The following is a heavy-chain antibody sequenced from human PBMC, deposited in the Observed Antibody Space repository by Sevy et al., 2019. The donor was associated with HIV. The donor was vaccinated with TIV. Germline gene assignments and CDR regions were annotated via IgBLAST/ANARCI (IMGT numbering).Heavy chain of an antibody. CDR2: ISSSSSYI. V-gene: IGHV3-21*01. CDR3: AGGRDYDCWSGYTHYYYYGMDV. Sequence: GGSLRLSCAASGFTFSSYSMNWVRQAPGKGLEWVSSISSSSSYIYYADSVKGRFTISRDNAKNSLYLQMNSLRAEDTAVYYCAGGRDYDCWSGYTHYYYYGMDVWGQGTTVTVSS. D-gene: IGHD3-3*01. J-gene: IGHJ6*02. CDR1: GFTFSSYS.